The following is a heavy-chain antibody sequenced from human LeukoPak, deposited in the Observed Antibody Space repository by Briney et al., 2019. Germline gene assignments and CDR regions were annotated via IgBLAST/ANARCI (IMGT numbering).Heavy chain of an antibody. V-gene: IGHV1-18*01. CDR2: ISTYNGDT. Sequence: ASVKVSCKASGYTFTNYGISWVRQAPGQGLEWMGWISTYNGDTNYAQKVQGRVTMTTDTSTSTAYMELRSLKSGDTAVYYCVRDLWFGESPTRWGQGTLVTVSS. CDR1: GYTFTNYG. D-gene: IGHD3-10*01. CDR3: VRDLWFGESPTR. J-gene: IGHJ4*02.